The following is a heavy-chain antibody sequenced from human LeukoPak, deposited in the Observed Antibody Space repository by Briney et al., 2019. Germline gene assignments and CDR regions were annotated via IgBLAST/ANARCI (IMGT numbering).Heavy chain of an antibody. J-gene: IGHJ6*02. CDR3: ARDLVGIAAAGTSSDYYYYGMDV. V-gene: IGHV1-18*01. Sequence: ASVKVSCRASGYTFTSYGISWVRQAPGHGLEWMGWTNPYKGNTNYAQKLQGRVTMTTDTSTSTAYMELRSLRSDDTAVYYCARDLVGIAAAGTSSDYYYYGMDVWGQGTTVTVSS. CDR1: GYTFTSYG. CDR2: TNPYKGNT. D-gene: IGHD6-13*01.